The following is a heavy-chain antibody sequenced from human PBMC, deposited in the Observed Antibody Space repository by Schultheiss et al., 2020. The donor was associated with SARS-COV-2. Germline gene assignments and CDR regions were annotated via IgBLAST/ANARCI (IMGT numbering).Heavy chain of an antibody. CDR1: GFTFDDYA. CDR3: ARDSAIALAIVVVPAAPFQH. Sequence: GGSLRLSCAASGFTFDDYAMHWVRQAPGKGLEWVSGISWNSGSIGYVDSVKGRFTISRDNAKNSLYLQMNSLRAEDTAVYYCARDSAIALAIVVVPAAPFQHWGQGTLVTVSS. CDR2: ISWNSGSI. J-gene: IGHJ1*01. V-gene: IGHV3-9*01. D-gene: IGHD2-2*01.